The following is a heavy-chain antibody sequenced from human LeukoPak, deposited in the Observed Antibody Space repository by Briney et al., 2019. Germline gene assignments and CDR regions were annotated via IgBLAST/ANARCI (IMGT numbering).Heavy chain of an antibody. CDR3: ARDPVGATTPYYFDY. Sequence: GGSLRLSCAASGFTVTSNYMSWVRQAPGKGLEWVSVIYTGGSTHYADSVKDRFTISRDNSKNTLYLEMNSLRADDTAVYYCARDPVGATTPYYFDYWSQGALVTVSS. J-gene: IGHJ4*02. CDR2: IYTGGST. CDR1: GFTVTSNY. V-gene: IGHV3-66*01. D-gene: IGHD1-26*01.